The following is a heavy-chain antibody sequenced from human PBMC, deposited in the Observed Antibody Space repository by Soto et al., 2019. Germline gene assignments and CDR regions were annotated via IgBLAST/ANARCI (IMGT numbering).Heavy chain of an antibody. CDR2: IYYSGST. CDR1: GGVVISCY. V-gene: IGHV4-59*02. CDR3: ARAPYYDFWSGRLTPYYYYMDV. Sequence: LPISCAAGGGVVISCYGSLIRKKPGKGLEWIGYIYYSGSTNYNPSLKSRVTISVDTSKNQFSLKLSSVTAADTAVYYCARAPYYDFWSGRLTPYYYYMDVWGKGTTVTVS. J-gene: IGHJ6*03. D-gene: IGHD3-3*01.